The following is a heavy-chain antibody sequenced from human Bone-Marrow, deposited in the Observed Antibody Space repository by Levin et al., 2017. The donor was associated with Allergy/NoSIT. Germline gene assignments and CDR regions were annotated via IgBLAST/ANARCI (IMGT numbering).Heavy chain of an antibody. Sequence: GESLKISCAASGFSFTTYWMHWVRQVPGKGLMWVSRINADGTSTFYADSVKGRFTISRDNAKDTVYLQMHSLRAEDTALYYYTRDRDDTDFFDNWGPGTLVTVSS. CDR2: INADGTST. V-gene: IGHV3-74*01. J-gene: IGHJ4*02. CDR1: GFSFTTYW. CDR3: TRDRDDTDFFDN.